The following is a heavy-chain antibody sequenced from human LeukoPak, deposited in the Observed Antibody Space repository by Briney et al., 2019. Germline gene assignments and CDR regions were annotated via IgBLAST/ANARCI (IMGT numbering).Heavy chain of an antibody. D-gene: IGHD3-22*01. V-gene: IGHV1-69*04. CDR1: GGTFSSHA. J-gene: IGHJ4*02. CDR2: IIPILGIA. CDR3: ASSTYYYDSSGYYYY. Sequence: SVKVSCKASGGTFSSHAISWVRQAPGQGLEWMGRIIPILGIANYAQKFQGRVTITADKSTSTAYMELSSLRSEDTAVYYCASSTYYYDSSGYYYYWGQGTLVTVSS.